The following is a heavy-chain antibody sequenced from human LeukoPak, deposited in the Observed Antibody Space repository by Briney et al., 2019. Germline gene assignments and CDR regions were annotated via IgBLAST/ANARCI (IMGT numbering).Heavy chain of an antibody. CDR1: GYSIISGYY. Sequence: SETLSLTCTVSGYSIISGYYWGWIRQPPGKGLEWIGSIYHSGSTYYNPSLKSRVTISVDTSKNQFSLKLSSVTAADTAVYYCARQTRYFDYWGQGTLVTVSS. V-gene: IGHV4-38-2*02. CDR2: IYHSGST. CDR3: ARQTRYFDY. J-gene: IGHJ4*02.